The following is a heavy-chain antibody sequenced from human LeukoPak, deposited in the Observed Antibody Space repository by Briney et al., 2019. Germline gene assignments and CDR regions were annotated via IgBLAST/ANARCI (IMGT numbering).Heavy chain of an antibody. D-gene: IGHD5-12*01. J-gene: IGHJ4*02. CDR2: IYYSGST. CDR1: GGSISSYY. CDR3: ARDDSGYRFDY. V-gene: IGHV4-59*01. Sequence: SETLSLTCTVSGGSISSYYWSWIRQPPGKGLEWIGYIYYSGSTNYNPSLKSRVTISVDTSKNQFSLKLSSETAADTAVYYCARDDSGYRFDYWGQGTLVTVSS.